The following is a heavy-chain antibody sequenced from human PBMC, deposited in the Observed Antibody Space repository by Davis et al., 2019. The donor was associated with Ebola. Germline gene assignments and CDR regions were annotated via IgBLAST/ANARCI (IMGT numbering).Heavy chain of an antibody. V-gene: IGHV1-69*13. J-gene: IGHJ4*02. CDR2: VIPVFGTT. CDR3: ARDRDSDGSGYFVEQGH. D-gene: IGHD3-22*01. CDR1: RCFLRSHI. Sequence: SVTVPRQASRCFLRSHIIPRVRQPPGQRLEGTGCVIPVFGTTNYAQKFQGRVTITADESTSTAYMELSSLRSEDRAGYYCARDRDSDGSGYFVEQGHWGQGTLVSVSS.